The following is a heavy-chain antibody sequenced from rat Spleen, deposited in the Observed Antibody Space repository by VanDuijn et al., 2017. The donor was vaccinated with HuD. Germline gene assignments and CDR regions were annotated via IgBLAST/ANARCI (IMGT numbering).Heavy chain of an antibody. J-gene: IGHJ3*01. CDR3: ARLGTEAIGNWFSY. D-gene: IGHD1-11*01. CDR1: GFTFNNYW. CDR2: ITNTDGVN. V-gene: IGHV5-31*01. Sequence: EVQLVESGGGLVQPGRSLRLSCVASGFTFNNYWMTWIRQAPGKGLEWIASITNTDGVNYYPDSVKGRFTISRDDSKSTVYLQMDSLRSEDTATYYCARLGTEAIGNWFSYWGQGTLVSVSS.